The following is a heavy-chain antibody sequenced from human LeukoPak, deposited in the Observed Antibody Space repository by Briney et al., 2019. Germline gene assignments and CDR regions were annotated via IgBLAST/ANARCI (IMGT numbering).Heavy chain of an antibody. CDR3: ARTVEMATIVGYFDY. V-gene: IGHV5-51*01. CDR1: GYSFTRYW. D-gene: IGHD5-24*01. CDR2: IYPGDSDT. J-gene: IGHJ4*02. Sequence: GGSLRLSCKGSGYSFTRYWIGWVRQMAGKGLEWMGIIYPGDSDTRYSPSFQGQVTISADKSISTAYLQWSSLKASDTAMYYCARTVEMATIVGYFDYCGQGTLVTVSS.